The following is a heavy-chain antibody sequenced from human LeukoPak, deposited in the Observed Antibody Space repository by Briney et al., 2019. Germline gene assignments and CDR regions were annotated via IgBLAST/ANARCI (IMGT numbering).Heavy chain of an antibody. D-gene: IGHD6-13*01. CDR3: ARAVGAAAGYFDY. CDR1: GFTFSSYG. CDR2: IWYDGSNK. Sequence: GGSLRLSCAASGFTFSSYGMHWVRQAPGKGLEWVAVIWYDGSNKYYADSVKGRFTISRDNSKNTLYLQMNSLRAEDTAVYYCARAVGAAAGYFDYWGQGTLVTVSS. J-gene: IGHJ4*02. V-gene: IGHV3-33*01.